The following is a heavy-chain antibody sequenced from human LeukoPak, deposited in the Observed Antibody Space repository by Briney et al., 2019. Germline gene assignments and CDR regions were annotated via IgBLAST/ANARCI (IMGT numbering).Heavy chain of an antibody. CDR1: GFTFTSSA. V-gene: IGHV1-58*02. Sequence: ASVKVSCKASGFTFTSSAMQWVRQARGQRLEWIGWIVVGSGNTNYAQKFQERVTITRDMSTSTAYMELSSLRSEDTAVYYCARSSEGRYYYDSSGYSYYYYYMDVWGKGTTVTISS. CDR3: ARSSEGRYYYDSSGYSYYYYYMDV. J-gene: IGHJ6*03. D-gene: IGHD3-22*01. CDR2: IVVGSGNT.